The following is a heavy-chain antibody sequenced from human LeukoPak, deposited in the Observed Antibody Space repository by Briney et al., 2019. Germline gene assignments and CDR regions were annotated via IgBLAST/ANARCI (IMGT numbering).Heavy chain of an antibody. J-gene: IGHJ4*02. Sequence: GGSLRLSCAASGFTVSSNYMSWVRQAPGKGLEWVSIIYSDGRTFYADSVKGRFTISRDNSKNTLYLQMNSLQAEDTAVYYCANXDSANLGDYWGQGTPVTVSS. CDR1: GFTVSSNY. CDR3: ANXDSANLGDY. CDR2: IYSDGRT. D-gene: IGHD6-13*01. V-gene: IGHV3-53*01.